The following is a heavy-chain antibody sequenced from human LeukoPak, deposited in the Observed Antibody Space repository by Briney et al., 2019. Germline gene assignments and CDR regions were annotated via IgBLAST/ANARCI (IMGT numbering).Heavy chain of an antibody. CDR3: ARDQDIVVVPTAPDY. J-gene: IGHJ4*02. D-gene: IGHD2-2*01. V-gene: IGHV3-33*01. Sequence: GRSLRLSCAASGFTFSSYGMHWVRQAPGKGLEWVAVIWYDGSNKYYADSVKGRFTISRDNSKNTLYLQMNSLRAEDTAVYYCARDQDIVVVPTAPDYWGQGTLVTVSS. CDR2: IWYDGSNK. CDR1: GFTFSSYG.